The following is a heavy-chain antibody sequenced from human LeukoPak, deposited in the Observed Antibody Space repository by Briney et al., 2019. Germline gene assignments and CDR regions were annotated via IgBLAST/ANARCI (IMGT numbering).Heavy chain of an antibody. CDR1: GFTFSSYA. CDR3: AKVGLGYCSSTSCWRYNWFDP. D-gene: IGHD2-2*01. CDR2: ISGSGGST. Sequence: SGGSLRLSCAASGFTFSSYAMSWVRQAPGKGLEWVSAISGSGGSTYYADSVKGRFTISRDNSKNTLYLQMNSLRAEDTAVYYCAKVGLGYCSSTSCWRYNWFDPWGQGTLVTVSS. V-gene: IGHV3-23*01. J-gene: IGHJ5*02.